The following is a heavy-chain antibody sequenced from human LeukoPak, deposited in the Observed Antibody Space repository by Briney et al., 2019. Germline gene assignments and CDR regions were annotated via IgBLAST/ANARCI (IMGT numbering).Heavy chain of an antibody. V-gene: IGHV1-8*01. CDR3: ARXPHRVPHNWFDP. Sequence: ASVKVSCRASGYTFTSYDINWVRQAAGQGLEWMGWMNPHSANAGYAQKFQGRVTMTRDTPISTAYMELSSLRSDDTAVYYRARXPHRVPHNWFDPWGQGTLVTVSS. D-gene: IGHD2-2*01. CDR1: GYTFTSYD. CDR2: MNPHSANA. J-gene: IGHJ5*02.